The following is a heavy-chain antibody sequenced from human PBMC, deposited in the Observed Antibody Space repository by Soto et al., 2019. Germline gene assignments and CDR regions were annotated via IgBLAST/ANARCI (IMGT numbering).Heavy chain of an antibody. Sequence: ASVKVSCKVSGYTLTELSMHWVRQAPGKGLEWMGGFDPEDGETIYAQKFQGRVTMTEDTSTDTAYMELSSLRSEDTAVYYCATAPNNHSYHSLPVDYWGQGTLVTVSS. CDR2: FDPEDGET. CDR3: ATAPNNHSYHSLPVDY. J-gene: IGHJ4*02. V-gene: IGHV1-24*01. D-gene: IGHD3-22*01. CDR1: GYTLTELS.